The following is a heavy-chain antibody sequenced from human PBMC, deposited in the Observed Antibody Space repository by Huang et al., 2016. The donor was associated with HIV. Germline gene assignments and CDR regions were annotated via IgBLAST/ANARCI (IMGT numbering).Heavy chain of an antibody. V-gene: IGHV1-2*02. D-gene: IGHD6-6*01. CDR1: GYTFTDSN. CDR2: INPKRGGT. J-gene: IGHJ4*02. Sequence: QVQLVQSGAEVKNPGASVRVSCKASGYTFTDSNIHWVRQAPGQGLEWMGWINPKRGGTIYAQRVQGRVTRTRDTTISTVHMDLRRIQSDDTAVYFCARDWSFGSSTSPADWGQGTLVTVSS. CDR3: ARDWSFGSSTSPAD.